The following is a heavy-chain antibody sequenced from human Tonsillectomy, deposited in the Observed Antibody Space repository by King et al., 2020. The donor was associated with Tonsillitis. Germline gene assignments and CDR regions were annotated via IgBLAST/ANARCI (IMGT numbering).Heavy chain of an antibody. CDR2: MFSSGTI. D-gene: IGHD1-26*01. CDR3: ARYVSGTFDY. V-gene: IGHV4-39*01. CDR1: VASISSGDHF. Sequence: QLQESGPGVVKPSETLSLTCIVSVASISSGDHFWAWIRQPPGKGLEWIGYMFSSGTILDNPSLKRRITISVGTSESRFSLNLTSVTAADTTVYFCARYVSGTFDYWGQGALVTVSS. J-gene: IGHJ4*02.